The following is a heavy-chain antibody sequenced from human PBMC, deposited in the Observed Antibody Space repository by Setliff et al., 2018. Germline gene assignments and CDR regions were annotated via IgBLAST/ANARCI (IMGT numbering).Heavy chain of an antibody. V-gene: IGHV4-61*02. CDR1: GGSITSGSFY. Sequence: SETLSLTCTVSGGSITSGSFYWSWIRQPAGEGLEWIGRLHTSGTTDYNPSLKGRVTISADTSTNHFSLKLTSVTAADTAVYYCAGDNTIVGATDYWGQGALVTVSS. D-gene: IGHD1-26*01. J-gene: IGHJ4*02. CDR3: AGDNTIVGATDY. CDR2: LHTSGTT.